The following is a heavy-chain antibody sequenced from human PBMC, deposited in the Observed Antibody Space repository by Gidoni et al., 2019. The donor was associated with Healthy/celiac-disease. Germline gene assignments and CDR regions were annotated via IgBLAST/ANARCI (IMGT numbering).Heavy chain of an antibody. CDR2: IIPIFGTA. D-gene: IGHD2-2*01. Sequence: QVQLVQSGAEGKKPGSSGKVSCKGAGGTFSSYASSWVRQAPGQGLEWMGGIIPIFGTANYAPKFQGRVTITAGESTSTAYMELSSLRSEDTAVYYCARRNTNAYQLQTSAGLEYAFDIWGQGPMVTVSS. CDR3: ARRNTNAYQLQTSAGLEYAFDI. CDR1: GGTFSSYA. V-gene: IGHV1-69*01. J-gene: IGHJ3*02.